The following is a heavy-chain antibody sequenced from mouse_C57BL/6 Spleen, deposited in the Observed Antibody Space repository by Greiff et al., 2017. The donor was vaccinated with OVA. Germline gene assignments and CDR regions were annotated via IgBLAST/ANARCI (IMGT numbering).Heavy chain of an antibody. CDR2: IDPENGDT. D-gene: IGHD1-1*01. J-gene: IGHJ2*01. CDR3: TTTDCGSSCSGY. CDR1: GFNITDYY. Sequence: EVQLQESGAELVRPGASVKLSCTASGFNITDYYMHWVKQRPEQGLEWIGWIDPENGDTDYAPKFQGKATITADTSSNTAYLQLSSLTSEDTAVYYGTTTDCGSSCSGYWGQGTTLTVSS. V-gene: IGHV14-4*01.